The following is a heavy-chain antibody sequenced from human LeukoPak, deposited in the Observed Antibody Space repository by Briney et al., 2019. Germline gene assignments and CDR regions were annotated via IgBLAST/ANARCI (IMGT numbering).Heavy chain of an antibody. J-gene: IGHJ4*02. V-gene: IGHV4-59*08. CDR3: ARNAGGNLDY. D-gene: IGHD4-23*01. Sequence: IPSETLSLTCTVSGDSISSYSWCWIRQPPGERLEYIGHIFYSGSTNYNPSLESRVSMSVDAFEKQISLKMTSVTAADTAVYYCARNAGGNLDYWGQGALVTVSS. CDR2: IFYSGST. CDR1: GDSISSYS.